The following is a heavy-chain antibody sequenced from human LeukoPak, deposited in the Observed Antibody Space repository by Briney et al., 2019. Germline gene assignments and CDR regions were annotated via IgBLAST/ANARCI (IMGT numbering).Heavy chain of an antibody. CDR2: ISATGGTT. V-gene: IGHV3-23*01. CDR1: GFTFSSYG. J-gene: IGHJ6*03. Sequence: GGSLRLSCAASGFTFSSYGMSWVRQAPGKGLEWVSAISATGGTTYYADSVKGRFTISRDNSKNTLYLQMNSLRAEDTAVYYCAKDNLGYSYGGYYYYYYMDVWGKGTTVTISS. CDR3: AKDNLGYSYGGYYYYYYMDV. D-gene: IGHD5-18*01.